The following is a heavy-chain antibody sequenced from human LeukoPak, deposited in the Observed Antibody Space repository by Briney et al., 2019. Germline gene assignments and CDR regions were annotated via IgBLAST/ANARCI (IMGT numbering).Heavy chain of an antibody. CDR2: IRYDGSNK. V-gene: IGHV3-30*02. D-gene: IGHD6-19*01. Sequence: GGSLRLSCAASGFTFSSYGMHWVRQAPGKGLEWVAFIRYDGSNKYYADSVKGRFTISRDNSKNTLYLQMNSLRAEDTAVYYCAKDFLYSSGWYRRGNYNYGMDVWGQGTTVTVSS. J-gene: IGHJ6*02. CDR3: AKDFLYSSGWYRRGNYNYGMDV. CDR1: GFTFSSYG.